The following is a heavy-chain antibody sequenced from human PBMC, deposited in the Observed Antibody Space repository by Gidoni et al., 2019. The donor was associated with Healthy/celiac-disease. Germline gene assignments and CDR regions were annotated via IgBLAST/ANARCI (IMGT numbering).Heavy chain of an antibody. J-gene: IGHJ4*02. CDR3: ASWAVAGLFDY. V-gene: IGHV5-51*01. Sequence: EVQLVQSVAEVKQPGESLTISCKGSGYSFTSYWLRWVRQMPGKGLEWMGIIYPGASDTRYSPSFPGQVPISADKSISTAYLQWSSLKASDTAMYYCASWAVAGLFDYWGQGTLVTVSS. CDR1: GYSFTSYW. D-gene: IGHD6-19*01. CDR2: IYPGASDT.